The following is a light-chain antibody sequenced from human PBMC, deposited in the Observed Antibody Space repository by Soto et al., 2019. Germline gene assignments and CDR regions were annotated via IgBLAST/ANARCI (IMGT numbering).Light chain of an antibody. J-gene: IGLJ1*01. CDR3: ISYRGSSTYV. V-gene: IGLV2-14*03. CDR2: DVT. CDR1: SSDVGGYNY. Sequence: QSALTQPASVSGPPGQSITISCTGTSSDVGGYNYVSWYQQHPGKAPKLMIYDVTNRPSGVSNRFSGSKSGNTASLTISGLQAEDEADYYCISYRGSSTYVFGTGTKVT.